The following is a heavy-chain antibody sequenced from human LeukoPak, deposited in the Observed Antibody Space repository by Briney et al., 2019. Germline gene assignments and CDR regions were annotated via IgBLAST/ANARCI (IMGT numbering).Heavy chain of an antibody. CDR2: IYYSGST. CDR1: GGSISSYY. J-gene: IGHJ4*02. Sequence: SETLSLTCTVSGGSISSYYWSWIRQPPGKGLEWIGYIYYSGSTNYNPSLKGRVTISVDTSKNQFSLKLSSVTAADTAVYYCARAWATDYFDYWGQGTLVTVSS. CDR3: ARAWATDYFDY. V-gene: IGHV4-59*01.